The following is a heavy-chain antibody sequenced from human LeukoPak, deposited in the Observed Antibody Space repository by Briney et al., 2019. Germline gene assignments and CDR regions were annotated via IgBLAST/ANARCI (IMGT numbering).Heavy chain of an antibody. Sequence: GGSLRLSCGASGFTFSTYAMSWVRQAPGKGVEWVSAISGSGDNTYYADSVKGRFTISRDNSKNTLYLQMRSLRAEDTAVYYCTVELLKAFDIWGQGTMVTVSS. V-gene: IGHV3-23*01. CDR1: GFTFSTYA. CDR3: TVELLKAFDI. CDR2: ISGSGDNT. J-gene: IGHJ3*02. D-gene: IGHD1-26*01.